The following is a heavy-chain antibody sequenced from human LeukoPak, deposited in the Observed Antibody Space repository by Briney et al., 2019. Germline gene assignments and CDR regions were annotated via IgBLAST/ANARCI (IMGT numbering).Heavy chain of an antibody. CDR3: ARDSPGAEAGGGPGWFDP. CDR2: IYYSGST. D-gene: IGHD6-19*01. CDR1: GGSISSYY. Sequence: PSETLSLTCTVSGGSISSYYWSWIRQPPGKGLEWIGYIYYSGSTNYNPSLKSRVTISVDTSKNQFSLKLSSVTAADTAVYYCARDSPGAEAGGGPGWFDPWGQGTLVTVSS. V-gene: IGHV4-59*01. J-gene: IGHJ5*02.